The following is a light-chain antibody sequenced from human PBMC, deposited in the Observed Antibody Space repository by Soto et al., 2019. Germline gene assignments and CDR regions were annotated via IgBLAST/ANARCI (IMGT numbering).Light chain of an antibody. CDR2: YAS. J-gene: IGKJ4*01. CDR1: QTVSRY. Sequence: VLTQSPATLSLSPGETATLSYRASQTVSRYLAWYQQKPGQAPRLLIYYASNRATGIPARFSGSGSGTDYTLTISSLEPEDFAVYYCQQRSTWPLFTFGGGTKVEI. CDR3: QQRSTWPLFT. V-gene: IGKV3-11*01.